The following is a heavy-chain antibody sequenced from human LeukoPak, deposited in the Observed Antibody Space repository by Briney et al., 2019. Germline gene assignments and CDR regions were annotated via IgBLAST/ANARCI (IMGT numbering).Heavy chain of an antibody. V-gene: IGHV3-53*04. CDR1: GFTVSSNY. CDR2: IYSGGST. Sequence: GGSLRHSCAASGFTVSSNYMSWVRQAPGKGLEWVSVIYSGGSTYNADSVKGRFTISRHNSKNTLYLQMNSLRAEDTAVYYCARAPHTTNMTYYYYGKDVWGQGTTVTVSS. J-gene: IGHJ6*02. D-gene: IGHD1-1*01. CDR3: ARAPHTTNMTYYYYGKDV.